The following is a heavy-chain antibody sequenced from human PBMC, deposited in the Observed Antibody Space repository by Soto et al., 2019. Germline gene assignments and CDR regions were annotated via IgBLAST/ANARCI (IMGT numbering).Heavy chain of an antibody. D-gene: IGHD4-17*01. CDR3: ARDDGDYSFDY. CDR1: GGSISSGGYY. CDR2: IYYSGST. Sequence: SETLSLTCTVSGGSISSGGYYWSWIRQHPGKGLEWIGYIYYSGSTNYNPSLKSRVTISVDTSKNQFSLKLSSVTAADTAVYYCARDDGDYSFDYWGQGTLVTVSS. J-gene: IGHJ4*02. V-gene: IGHV4-61*08.